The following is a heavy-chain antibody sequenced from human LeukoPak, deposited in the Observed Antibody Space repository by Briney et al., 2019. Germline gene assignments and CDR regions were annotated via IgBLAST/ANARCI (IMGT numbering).Heavy chain of an antibody. CDR1: GGSISSSSYY. CDR2: IYYSGST. CDR3: ARDRLLVGATSSYHGVDV. Sequence: SGTLSLTCTVSGGSISSSSYYWGWIRQPPGKGLEWIGSIYYSGSTYYNPSLKSRVTISVDTSKNQFSLKLSSVTAADTAVYYCARDRLLVGATSSYHGVDVWGQGTTVTVSS. J-gene: IGHJ6*02. V-gene: IGHV4-39*02. D-gene: IGHD1-26*01.